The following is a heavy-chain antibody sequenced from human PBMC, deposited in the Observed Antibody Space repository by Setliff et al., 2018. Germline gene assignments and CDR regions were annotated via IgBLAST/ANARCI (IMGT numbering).Heavy chain of an antibody. CDR2: IYTSGST. CDR1: GGSISNYY. Sequence: SETLSLTCTGSGGSISNYYWSWIRQPAGKGLEWIGRIYTSGSTNYNPSLKSRVTMSVDTSKNQFSLKLSSVTAADTAVYYCARKGISALSGAFDMWGQGTMVTVSS. J-gene: IGHJ3*02. CDR3: ARKGISALSGAFDM. V-gene: IGHV4-4*07. D-gene: IGHD1-26*01.